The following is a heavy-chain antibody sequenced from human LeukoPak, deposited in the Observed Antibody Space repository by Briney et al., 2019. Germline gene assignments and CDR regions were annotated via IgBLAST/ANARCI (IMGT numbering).Heavy chain of an antibody. Sequence: ASVKVSCKASGYTFTGYYMHWVRQAPGQGLEWMGWINPNSGGTNYAQKFQGRVTMTRNTSISTAYMELSSLTSEDTAVYYCARDMLISSSVSFDPWGQGTLVTVSS. J-gene: IGHJ5*02. CDR2: INPNSGGT. D-gene: IGHD6-6*01. CDR3: ARDMLISSSVSFDP. V-gene: IGHV1-2*02. CDR1: GYTFTGYY.